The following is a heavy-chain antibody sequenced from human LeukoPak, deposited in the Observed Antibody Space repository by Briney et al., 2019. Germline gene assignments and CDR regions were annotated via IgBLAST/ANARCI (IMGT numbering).Heavy chain of an antibody. CDR1: GYTFTSYG. D-gene: IGHD1-26*01. Sequence: ASVKVSCKASGYTFTSYGISWVRQAPGQGLEWMGWMNPNSGNTGYAQKFQGRVTMTRNTSISTAYMELSSLRSEDTAVYYCARLEVGANWEGAFDIWGQGTMVTVSS. J-gene: IGHJ3*02. V-gene: IGHV1-8*02. CDR2: MNPNSGNT. CDR3: ARLEVGANWEGAFDI.